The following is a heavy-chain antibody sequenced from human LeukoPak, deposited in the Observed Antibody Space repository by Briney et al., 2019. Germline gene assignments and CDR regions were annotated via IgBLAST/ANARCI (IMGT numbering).Heavy chain of an antibody. J-gene: IGHJ5*02. Sequence: GGSLRLSCAASGFTFSSYSMNWVRQAPGKGLEWVSSISSSSSYIYYADSVKGRFTISRDNAKNSLYLQMNSPRAEDTAVYYCARDATIFGVVPNWFDPWGQGTLVTVSS. V-gene: IGHV3-21*01. CDR3: ARDATIFGVVPNWFDP. CDR2: ISSSSSYI. CDR1: GFTFSSYS. D-gene: IGHD3-3*01.